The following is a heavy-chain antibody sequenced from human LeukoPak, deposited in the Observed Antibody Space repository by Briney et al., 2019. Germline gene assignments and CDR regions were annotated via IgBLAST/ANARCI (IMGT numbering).Heavy chain of an antibody. D-gene: IGHD1-26*01. CDR1: GFTFSSYE. CDR2: ISRSGSPI. V-gene: IGHV3-48*03. CDR3: ARGRVGATGFDY. Sequence: GGPLRLSCAASGFTFSSYEMNWVRQAPGKGLEWVSYISRSGSPIYYADSVKGRITISRDNAKNSLYLRMNSLRAEDTAFYYCARGRVGATGFDYWGQGTLVTVSS. J-gene: IGHJ4*02.